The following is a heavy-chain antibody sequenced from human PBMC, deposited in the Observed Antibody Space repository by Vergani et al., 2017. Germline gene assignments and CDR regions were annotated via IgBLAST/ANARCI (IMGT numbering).Heavy chain of an antibody. Sequence: QVQLVQSGAEVKKPGSSVKVSCKASGGTFSSYAISWVRQAPGQGLEWMGRIIPILGIANYAQKFQCRVTITADKSTSTAYIELSSLRSEDTAVYYCARKKRPYCSGGSCYGSYWYFDLWGRGTLVTVSS. J-gene: IGHJ2*01. D-gene: IGHD2-15*01. CDR3: ARKKRPYCSGGSCYGSYWYFDL. V-gene: IGHV1-69*04. CDR1: GGTFSSYA. CDR2: IIPILGIA.